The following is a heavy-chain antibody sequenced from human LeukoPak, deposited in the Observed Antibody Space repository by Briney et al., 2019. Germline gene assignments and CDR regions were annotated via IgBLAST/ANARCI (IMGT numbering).Heavy chain of an antibody. V-gene: IGHV3-33*01. Sequence: GGSLRLSCAASGFTFSRYGMHWVRQAPGKGLEWLAVISYDGSDKYYAVSVKGRFTISRDNSKNTLYLQMNSLRAEDTAVYYCAGFYCSSDSCSLPWGQGTLVTVSS. CDR3: AGFYCSSDSCSLP. D-gene: IGHD2-2*01. J-gene: IGHJ5*02. CDR1: GFTFSRYG. CDR2: ISYDGSDK.